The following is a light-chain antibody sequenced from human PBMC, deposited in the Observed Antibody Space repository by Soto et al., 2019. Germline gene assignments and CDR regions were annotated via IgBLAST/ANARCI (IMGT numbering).Light chain of an antibody. J-gene: IGKJ4*01. CDR2: GAS. V-gene: IGKV3-15*01. CDR3: QQYNNWHPKLN. CDR1: QSVSSN. Sequence: EIVRTQSPATLSVSPGERATLSCRASQSVSSNLAWYQQKPGQAPRLLLYGASTRATGIPARFSGSGSGTEFTLTISSLQSEDFAVYYCQQYNNWHPKLNFGGGTKVEIK.